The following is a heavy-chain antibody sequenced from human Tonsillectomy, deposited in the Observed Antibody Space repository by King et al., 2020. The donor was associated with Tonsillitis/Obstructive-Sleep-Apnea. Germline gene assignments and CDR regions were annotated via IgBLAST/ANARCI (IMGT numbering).Heavy chain of an antibody. D-gene: IGHD3-22*01. CDR2: IKSRADGGTT. V-gene: IGHV3-15*07. Sequence: VQLVESGGGLVKPGGSLRLSCAASGFTFSHAWMNWVRQAPGKGLEWVGRIKSRADGGTTDYAAPGKGRFTISRDDSNNTLYLQMNSLKTGDTAFYYCTTDPPYFYVSSGPEGFDYSGQGTLVTVSS. J-gene: IGHJ4*02. CDR1: GFTFSHAW. CDR3: TTDPPYFYVSSGPEGFDY.